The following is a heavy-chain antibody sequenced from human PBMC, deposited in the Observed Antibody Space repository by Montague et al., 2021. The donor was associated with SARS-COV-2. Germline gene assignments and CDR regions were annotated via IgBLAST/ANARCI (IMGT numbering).Heavy chain of an antibody. Sequence: SETLSLTCTVSGGSLNGYFWCWIRQAPAKTLVWFVYVHFSGITNYNLSLKSRVDISVDTSKSQLSLRLASVTAADTAAYFCARDVLTGTYTFDHWGHGVLVTVSS. CDR1: GGSLNGYF. J-gene: IGHJ4*01. CDR2: VHFSGIT. V-gene: IGHV4-59*01. D-gene: IGHD3-9*01. CDR3: ARDVLTGTYTFDH.